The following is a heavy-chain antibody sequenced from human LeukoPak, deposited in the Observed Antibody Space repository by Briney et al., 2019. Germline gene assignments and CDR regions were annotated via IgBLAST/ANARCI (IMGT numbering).Heavy chain of an antibody. CDR1: GFTFSSYG. CDR2: AKQDGSET. CDR3: ARDLPSSGYWYRDAFDI. J-gene: IGHJ3*02. V-gene: IGHV3-7*01. D-gene: IGHD3-22*01. Sequence: GGSLRLSCAASGFTFSSYGMHWVRQAPGKGLEWVGHAKQDGSETYYVDSVKGRFTVSRDNAKNSLFLQMNGLRVEDTAMYYCARDLPSSGYWYRDAFDIWGRGTMVTVSS.